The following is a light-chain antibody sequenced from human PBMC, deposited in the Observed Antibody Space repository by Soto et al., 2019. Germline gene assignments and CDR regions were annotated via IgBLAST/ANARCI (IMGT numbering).Light chain of an antibody. CDR3: QKYNSAPLT. Sequence: IQTTQSPSSLSASVGDRVTITCRASQGISNSLAWYQQKPGEVPKPLIYAASALQAGVPSRFSGSGSGTDFTLTISSLQPEDVATYYCQKYNSAPLTFGQGTRLEIK. CDR1: QGISNS. J-gene: IGKJ5*01. CDR2: AAS. V-gene: IGKV1-27*01.